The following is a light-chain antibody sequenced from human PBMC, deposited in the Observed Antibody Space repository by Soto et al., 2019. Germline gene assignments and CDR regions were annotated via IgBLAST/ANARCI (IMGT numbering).Light chain of an antibody. V-gene: IGLV1-51*01. CDR3: GTYDSSLRDGV. J-gene: IGLJ1*01. CDR2: DNN. CDR1: SSNIGAGYD. Sequence: QSVLTQPPSVSGAPGQRVTISCTGSSSNIGAGYDVQWYQQLPGTAPKLLIYDNNKRPSGIPDRFSGSKSGTSATLDITGLQTGDEADYYCGTYDSSLRDGVFGTGTKVTVL.